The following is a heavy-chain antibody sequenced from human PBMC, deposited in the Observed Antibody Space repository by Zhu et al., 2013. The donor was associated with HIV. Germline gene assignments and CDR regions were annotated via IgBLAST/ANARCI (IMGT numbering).Heavy chain of an antibody. D-gene: IGHD2-2*01. J-gene: IGHJ4*02. V-gene: IGHV1-2*02. CDR1: GYTFTGYY. CDR2: INPNSGGT. Sequence: KKPGATVKVSCKASGYTFTGYYMHWVRQAPGQGLEWMGWINPNSGGTNYAQKFQSRVTMTRDTSISTAYMELSRLRSDDTALYYCATVSSTTSSNYWGQGTLVTVSS. CDR3: ATVSSTTSSNY.